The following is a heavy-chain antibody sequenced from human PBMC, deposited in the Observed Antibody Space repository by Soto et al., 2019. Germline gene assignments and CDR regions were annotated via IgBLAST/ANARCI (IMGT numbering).Heavy chain of an antibody. CDR3: ARDVVGSDYFDA. J-gene: IGHJ4*02. CDR2: IDAGNDNA. D-gene: IGHD1-26*01. V-gene: IGHV1-3*01. Sequence: ASVKVSCKASGYTLSTYAVHWLRQAPGQRLEWMGRIDAGNDNANYAQNFQGRVTITADTSTSTAYMELSSLRSDDTAVYYCARDVVGSDYFDAWGQGTLDTVSS. CDR1: GYTLSTYA.